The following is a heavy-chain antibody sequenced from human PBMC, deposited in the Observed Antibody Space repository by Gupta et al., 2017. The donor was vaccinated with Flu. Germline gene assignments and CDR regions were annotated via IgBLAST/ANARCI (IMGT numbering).Heavy chain of an antibody. CDR1: GFSLSNARMG. CDR2: IFSNDEK. J-gene: IGHJ6*02. V-gene: IGHV2-26*01. D-gene: IGHD3-10*02. Sequence: QVTLKESGPVLVKPTETLTLTCTVSGFSLSNARMGVSWIRQPPGKALEWLAHIFSNDEKSYSTSLKSRLTISKDTSKSQVVLTMTNMDPVDTATYYCARIEVVSGDYYYYGMDVWGQGTTVTVSS. CDR3: ARIEVVSGDYYYYGMDV.